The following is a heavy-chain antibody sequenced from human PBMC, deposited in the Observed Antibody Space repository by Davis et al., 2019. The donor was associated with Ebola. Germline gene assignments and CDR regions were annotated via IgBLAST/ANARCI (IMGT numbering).Heavy chain of an antibody. Sequence: GGSLRLSCKGSGYSFSSYWIGWVRQMPGKGLEWMGIIYPGDSITTYSPSFQGQVTISADKSISTAYLQWSSLKASDTAIYYCARQSPSSGFYSLGYWGQGTLVTVSS. CDR1: GYSFSSYW. CDR2: IYPGDSIT. CDR3: ARQSPSSGFYSLGY. J-gene: IGHJ4*02. D-gene: IGHD3-22*01. V-gene: IGHV5-51*01.